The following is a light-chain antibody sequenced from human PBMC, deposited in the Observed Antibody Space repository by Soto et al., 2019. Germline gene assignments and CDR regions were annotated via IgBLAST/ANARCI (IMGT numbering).Light chain of an antibody. CDR2: EVT. V-gene: IGLV2-14*01. Sequence: QSVLTQPVSVSGSPGQSITISCTGTSSDVGGCNYVSWYQQHPGKAPKLMIYEVTKRPSGVSNRFSGSKSGNTASLTISGLQAEDESDYYCSSYTSISTLVFGGGTKLTVL. CDR1: SSDVGGCNY. J-gene: IGLJ2*01. CDR3: SSYTSISTLV.